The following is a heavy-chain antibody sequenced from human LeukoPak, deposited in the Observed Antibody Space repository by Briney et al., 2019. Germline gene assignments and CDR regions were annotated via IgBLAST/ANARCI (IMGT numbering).Heavy chain of an antibody. J-gene: IGHJ4*02. V-gene: IGHV3-7*01. Sequence: GGSLRLSCAASGFTFSSYWMTWVRQAPGKGLEWVANIKEDGSKEYYVDSVKGRFTISRDNAKTSLYLQMNSLRADDTAVYYCARWNWFPDYWGQGTLVTVSS. D-gene: IGHD1-7*01. CDR3: ARWNWFPDY. CDR2: IKEDGSKE. CDR1: GFTFSSYW.